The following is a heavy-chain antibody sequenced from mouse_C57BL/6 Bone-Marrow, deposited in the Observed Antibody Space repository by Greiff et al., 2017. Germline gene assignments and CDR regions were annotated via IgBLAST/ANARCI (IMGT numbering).Heavy chain of an antibody. CDR2: ISSGGSYT. V-gene: IGHV5-6*01. Sequence: EVQRVESGGDLVKPGGSLKLSCAASGFTFSSYGMSWVRQTPDKRLEWVATISSGGSYTYYPDSVKGRFTISRDNAKNTLYLQMSSLKSEDTAMYYCARQKGLRPGLFDYWGQGTTLTVSS. D-gene: IGHD2-4*01. CDR1: GFTFSSYG. CDR3: ARQKGLRPGLFDY. J-gene: IGHJ2*01.